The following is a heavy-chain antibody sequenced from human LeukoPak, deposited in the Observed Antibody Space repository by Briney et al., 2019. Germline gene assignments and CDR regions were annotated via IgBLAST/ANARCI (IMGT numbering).Heavy chain of an antibody. D-gene: IGHD5-24*01. V-gene: IGHV1-46*01. CDR3: ASVYKHGMDV. J-gene: IGHJ6*02. CDR2: LNPSGGSS. Sequence: ASVKVSCKASGYTFTGYYMHWVRQAPGQGLEWMAILNPSGGSSNYAQKFQGRATLTRATPTGTVYMELSSLRSEDTAVYYCASVYKHGMDVWGQGTTVIVSS. CDR1: GYTFTGYY.